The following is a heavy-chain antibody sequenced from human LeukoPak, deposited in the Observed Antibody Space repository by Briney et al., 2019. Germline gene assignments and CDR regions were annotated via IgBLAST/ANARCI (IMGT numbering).Heavy chain of an antibody. CDR2: IYYTGTT. CDR1: GGSISNYY. V-gene: IGHV4-59*01. Sequence: SETLSLTCTVSGGSISNYYRSWIRQPPGKALEWIGYIYYTGTTKYNPSLKSRATISLDTSKNQFSLKLTSVTAAGTALFFCARGYDIDVWGQGTTVTVSS. J-gene: IGHJ6*02. CDR3: ARGYDIDV.